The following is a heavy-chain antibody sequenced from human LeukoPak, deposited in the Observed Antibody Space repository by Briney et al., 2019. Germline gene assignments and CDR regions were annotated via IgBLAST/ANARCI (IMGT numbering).Heavy chain of an antibody. CDR3: VIDLGDYNDF. V-gene: IGHV3-74*01. J-gene: IGHJ4*02. CDR1: GITFSSYW. Sequence: GGSLRLSCAVSGITFSSYWMHWVRQDPGRGLLWVSRINTQGTYTNYADSVKGRFTISRDNAKNTLYLQMSSLRADDTAVYYCVIDLGDYNDFWGQGTLVSASS. D-gene: IGHD2-15*01. CDR2: INTQGTYT.